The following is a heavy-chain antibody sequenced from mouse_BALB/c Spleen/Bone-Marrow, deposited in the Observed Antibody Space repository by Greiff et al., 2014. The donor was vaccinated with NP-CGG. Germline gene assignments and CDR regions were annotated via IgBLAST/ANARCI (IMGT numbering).Heavy chain of an antibody. CDR2: INPYNGDT. Sequence: EVMLVESGPELVKPGASVKISCKASGYSFTGYFMNWVKQSHGKSLEWIGRINPYNGDTFYNQKFKGKATLTVDKSSSTAHMELLSLTSEDSAVYYCGRSKYGNYDAMDYWGQGTSVTGSS. V-gene: IGHV1-37*01. D-gene: IGHD2-10*02. CDR1: GYSFTGYF. J-gene: IGHJ4*01. CDR3: GRSKYGNYDAMDY.